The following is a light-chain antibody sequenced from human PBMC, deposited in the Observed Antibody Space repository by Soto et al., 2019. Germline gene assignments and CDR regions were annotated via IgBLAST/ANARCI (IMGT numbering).Light chain of an antibody. CDR2: AAP. CDR3: LQHYYSPWT. CDR1: QAIRSD. V-gene: IGKV1-6*01. J-gene: IGKJ1*01. Sequence: AIQMTQSPSSLSASVGDRVTIACRASQAIRSDLGWYQQKPGKAPKLLIYAAPALQNGVPSRFSCSGSGTDFTLTISSLQPEDFATYYCLQHYYSPWTFGQGTKVDIK.